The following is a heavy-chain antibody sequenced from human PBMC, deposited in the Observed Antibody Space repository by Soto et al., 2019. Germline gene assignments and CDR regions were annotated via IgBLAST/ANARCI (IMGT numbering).Heavy chain of an antibody. Sequence: WASVKVSCKASGYTFTSYYMHWVRQAPGQGLEWMGIINPSGGSTSYAQKFQGRVTMTRDTSTSTVYMELSSLRSEDTAVYYCARGYYDILTGYHPFDYWGQGTLVTVSS. CDR1: GYTFTSYY. CDR3: ARGYYDILTGYHPFDY. V-gene: IGHV1-46*01. J-gene: IGHJ4*02. CDR2: INPSGGST. D-gene: IGHD3-9*01.